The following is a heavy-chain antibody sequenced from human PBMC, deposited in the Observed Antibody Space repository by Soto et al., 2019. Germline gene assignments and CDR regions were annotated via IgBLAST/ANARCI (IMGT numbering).Heavy chain of an antibody. V-gene: IGHV3-33*01. D-gene: IGHD3-22*01. Sequence: GGSLRLSCAASGFTFSSYGMPWVRQAPGKGLEWVAVIWYDGSNKYYADSLKGRFTISRDNSKNTLYLQMNSLRAEDTAVYYCARDFGDDSSGLDYWGQGTMVTVSS. J-gene: IGHJ4*02. CDR3: ARDFGDDSSGLDY. CDR1: GFTFSSYG. CDR2: IWYDGSNK.